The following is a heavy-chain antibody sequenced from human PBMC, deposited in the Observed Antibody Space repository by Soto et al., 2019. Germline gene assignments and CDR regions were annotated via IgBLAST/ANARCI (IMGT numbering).Heavy chain of an antibody. CDR3: AKENPWTHVIDY. V-gene: IGHV3-9*01. Sequence: PGGSLRLSCAASGFTFDDYAMHWVRQAPGKGLEWVSGISWNSGSIGYADSVKGRFTISRDNAKNSLYLQMNSLRAEDTALYYCAKENPWTHVIDYWGQGTLVTVSS. CDR2: ISWNSGSI. J-gene: IGHJ4*02. CDR1: GFTFDDYA.